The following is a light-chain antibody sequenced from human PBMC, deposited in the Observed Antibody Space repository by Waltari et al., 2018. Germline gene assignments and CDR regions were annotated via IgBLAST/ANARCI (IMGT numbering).Light chain of an antibody. Sequence: QTVVTQEPAFSVSPGGTVPLTCGLNSGSVSTTYYPSWYQQTPGQAPRTLIYNTNMRSSGVPDRFSGSILGDKAALTITGAQADDECDYYCALYMGRGIRVFGGGTKLTVL. CDR3: ALYMGRGIRV. V-gene: IGLV8-61*01. CDR1: SGSVSTTYY. CDR2: NTN. J-gene: IGLJ2*01.